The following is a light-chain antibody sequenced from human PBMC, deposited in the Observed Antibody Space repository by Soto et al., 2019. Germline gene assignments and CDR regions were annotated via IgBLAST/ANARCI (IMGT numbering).Light chain of an antibody. CDR2: GAS. CDR3: QQTRAFPRT. V-gene: IGKV1-12*01. Sequence: DIQMTQSASSVSASVGDRVTITCRASQDIGNFLAWYQQTPGKAPKLLIHGASSLYRGVASRFSGGGTGTDFTLTILSLQPEDFATYYCQQTRAFPRTFGQGTKVDIK. CDR1: QDIGNF. J-gene: IGKJ2*01.